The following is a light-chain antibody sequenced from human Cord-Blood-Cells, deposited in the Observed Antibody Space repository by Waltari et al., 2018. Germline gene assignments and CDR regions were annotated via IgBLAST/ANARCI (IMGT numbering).Light chain of an antibody. CDR3: GTWDSSLSAGYV. CDR2: ENN. J-gene: IGLJ1*01. Sequence: QSVLTQPPSVSAAPGQQVTISCSGSSSNIGNNYVSWSQQLPGTAPKLLIYENNKRPSGIPDRFSGSKSGTSATLGITGLQTGDEADYYCGTWDSSLSAGYVFGTGTKVTVL. CDR1: SSNIGNNY. V-gene: IGLV1-51*02.